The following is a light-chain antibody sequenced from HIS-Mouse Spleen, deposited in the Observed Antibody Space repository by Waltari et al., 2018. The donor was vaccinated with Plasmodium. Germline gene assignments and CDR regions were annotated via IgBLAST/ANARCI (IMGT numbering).Light chain of an antibody. J-gene: IGKJ4*01. Sequence: EIVLTQSPATLSLSPGERATLSFRASQSVSSYLAWYQQKPGQAPRLLIYDASNRATGIPARFSGSGSGTDFTITISSLEPEDFAVYYCQQRSNWPRVLTFGGGTKVEIK. V-gene: IGKV3-11*01. CDR1: QSVSSY. CDR2: DAS. CDR3: QQRSNWPRVLT.